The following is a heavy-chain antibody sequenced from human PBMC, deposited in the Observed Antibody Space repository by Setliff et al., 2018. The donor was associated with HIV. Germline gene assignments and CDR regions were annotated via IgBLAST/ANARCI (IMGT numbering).Heavy chain of an antibody. CDR3: ARLGESGYDFRGFFDF. V-gene: IGHV4-39*01. CDR1: GSSISSTSYY. D-gene: IGHD5-12*01. J-gene: IGHJ4*02. CDR2: VYNSGST. Sequence: PSETLSLTCTVSGSSISSTSYYWGWIRQPPGKGLEWIGSVYNSGSTYYNPSLKSRVTIAVGTSKNQFSLKLHSVSTSDRGVYFCARLGESGYDFRGFFDFWGPGMLVTVSS.